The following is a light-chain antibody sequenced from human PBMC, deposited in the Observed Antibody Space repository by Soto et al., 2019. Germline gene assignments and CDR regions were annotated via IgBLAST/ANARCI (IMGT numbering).Light chain of an antibody. Sequence: EIVLTQSPGTLSLSPGERATLSCRASQSVSSSYLAWYQQKPGQAPRLLIYGASRRATGLPDRFSGSGSGTDFTLTISRLEPEDFAVYYCQQYGSSTLTFGGGTKVDIK. CDR1: QSVSSSY. CDR2: GAS. V-gene: IGKV3-20*01. CDR3: QQYGSSTLT. J-gene: IGKJ4*01.